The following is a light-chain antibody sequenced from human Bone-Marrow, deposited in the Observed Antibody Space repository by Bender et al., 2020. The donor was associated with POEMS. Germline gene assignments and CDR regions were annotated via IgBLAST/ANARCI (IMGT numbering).Light chain of an antibody. V-gene: IGLV2-14*02. CDR1: NSDVGDYNL. Sequence: QSALTQPASVSGSPGQSVTISCSGSNSDVGDYNLVSWYQQYPGKAPKLMIYEVTQRPAGVSYRFSGSKSGNTASLTISGLQAEDEADYYCSSYTSSSTWVFGGGTKLTVL. J-gene: IGLJ3*02. CDR2: EVT. CDR3: SSYTSSSTWV.